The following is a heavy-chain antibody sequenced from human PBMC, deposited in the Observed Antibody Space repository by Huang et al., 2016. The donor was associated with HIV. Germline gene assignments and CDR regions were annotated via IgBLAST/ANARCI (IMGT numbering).Heavy chain of an antibody. CDR2: VSASSGDT. Sequence: QIQLMQSGPELKQPGASVKVSCKASGYTFTSYGITGVREAPGQGPEWMGWVSASSGDTEEAHKFQGRVNLTTDTTTNIAYMELRSLRSDDTAKYYCARDPKYHRIGYYRQRRGIDIWGQGTMVIVSS. J-gene: IGHJ3*02. CDR3: ARDPKYHRIGYYRQRRGIDI. V-gene: IGHV1-18*01. CDR1: GYTFTSYG. D-gene: IGHD3-22*01.